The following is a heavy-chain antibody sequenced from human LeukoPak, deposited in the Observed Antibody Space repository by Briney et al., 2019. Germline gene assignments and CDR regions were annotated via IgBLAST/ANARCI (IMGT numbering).Heavy chain of an antibody. CDR3: ATVTGYSSGWYNY. D-gene: IGHD6-19*01. CDR1: GGTFSSYA. J-gene: IGHJ4*02. Sequence: SVKVSCKASGGTFSSYAISWVRQAPGQGLEWMGGIIPIFGTANYAQKFQGRVKITKDESTSTAYMELSSLRSEDTAVYYCATVTGYSSGWYNYWGQGTLVTVSS. CDR2: IIPIFGTA. V-gene: IGHV1-69*05.